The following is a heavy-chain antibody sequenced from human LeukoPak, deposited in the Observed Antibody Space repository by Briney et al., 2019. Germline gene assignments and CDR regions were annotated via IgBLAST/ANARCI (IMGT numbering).Heavy chain of an antibody. CDR1: GFTFSSHA. V-gene: IGHV3-23*01. J-gene: IGHJ3*02. CDR2: ISGSGGST. D-gene: IGHD6-6*01. CDR3: AKGREYSSSFDAFDI. Sequence: GGSLRLSCAASGFTFSSHAMSWVRQAPGKGLEWVSTISGSGGSTYYADSVKGRFTISRDNSKNTLYLQMNSLRAEDTAVYYCAKGREYSSSFDAFDIWGQGTMVAVSS.